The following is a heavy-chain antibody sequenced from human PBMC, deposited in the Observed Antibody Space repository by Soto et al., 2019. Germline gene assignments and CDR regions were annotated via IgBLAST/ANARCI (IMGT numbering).Heavy chain of an antibody. Sequence: TGGSLRLSCAASGFTFSSYAMSWVRQAPWKGLEWVSAISCSGGSTYYADSVKGRFTISRDNSKNTLYLQMNSLRAEDTAVYYCAKGVNIVVVPAASHGMDVWGQGTTVTVSS. CDR2: ISCSGGST. D-gene: IGHD2-2*01. V-gene: IGHV3-23*01. J-gene: IGHJ6*02. CDR1: GFTFSSYA. CDR3: AKGVNIVVVPAASHGMDV.